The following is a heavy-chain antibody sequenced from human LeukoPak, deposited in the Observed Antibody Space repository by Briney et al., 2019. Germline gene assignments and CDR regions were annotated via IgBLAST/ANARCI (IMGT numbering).Heavy chain of an antibody. CDR2: ISSSSSTI. CDR3: ARVVPAANAYYYYYMDV. Sequence: GGSLRLSCAASGFTFSSYSMNWVRQAPGKGLEWVSYISSSSSTIYYADSVKGRFTISRDNAKNSLYLQMNSLRAEDTAVYYCARVVPAANAYYYYYMDVWGKGTTVTVSS. J-gene: IGHJ6*03. V-gene: IGHV3-48*01. D-gene: IGHD2-2*01. CDR1: GFTFSSYS.